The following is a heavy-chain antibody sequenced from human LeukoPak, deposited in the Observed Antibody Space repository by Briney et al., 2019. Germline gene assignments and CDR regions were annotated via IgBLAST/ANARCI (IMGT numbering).Heavy chain of an antibody. J-gene: IGHJ3*02. CDR1: GGSISSYY. V-gene: IGHV4-59*01. CDR2: IYYSGST. CDR3: ARDPDDAFDI. D-gene: IGHD1-14*01. Sequence: SETLSLTCTVSGGSISSYYWSWIRQPPGKGLEWIGYIYYSGSTNYNPSLKSRVTISVDTSKNQFSLKLSSVTAADTAVYYCARDPDDAFDIWGQGTMVTVSP.